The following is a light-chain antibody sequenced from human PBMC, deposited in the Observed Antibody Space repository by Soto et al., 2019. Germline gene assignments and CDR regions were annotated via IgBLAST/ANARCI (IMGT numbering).Light chain of an antibody. Sequence: EIVLTQSPGTLSLSPGESATLSCRASQTVSSNFLAWFQQNPGQAPRLLVYGASNRATGIPDRFSGSGSGTDFTLTISRVEPEEFAVYYCQQYSRPPFTFGPGTTLEI. CDR3: QQYSRPPFT. CDR1: QTVSSNF. J-gene: IGKJ3*01. CDR2: GAS. V-gene: IGKV3-20*01.